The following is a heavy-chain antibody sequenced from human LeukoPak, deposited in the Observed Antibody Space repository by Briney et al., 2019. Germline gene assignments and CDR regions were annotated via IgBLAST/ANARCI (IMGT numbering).Heavy chain of an antibody. J-gene: IGHJ4*02. D-gene: IGHD6-13*01. CDR1: GFTFGDHA. Sequence: GGSLRLSCTASGFTFGDHAMNWVSQAPGKGLEWVGFIRSRAYGGTTDYAASVKGRFTISRDDFKGVAHLQMNSLKTEDTATYYCTREGTCSRSAPFDYWGQGTLVTVSS. CDR2: IRSRAYGGTT. V-gene: IGHV3-49*04. CDR3: TREGTCSRSAPFDY.